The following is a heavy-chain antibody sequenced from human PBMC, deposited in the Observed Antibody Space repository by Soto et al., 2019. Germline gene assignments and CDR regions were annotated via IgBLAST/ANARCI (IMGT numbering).Heavy chain of an antibody. CDR2: IYYSGST. Sequence: SETLSLTCAVSGGSFTSNNWWTWVRQPPGKGLEWIGSIYYSGSTYYNPSLKSRVTISVDTSKNQFSLKLSSVTAADTAVYYCARHGIAAAGNNWFDPWGQGTLVTAPQ. J-gene: IGHJ5*02. D-gene: IGHD6-13*01. CDR3: ARHGIAAAGNNWFDP. V-gene: IGHV4-39*01. CDR1: GGSFTSNNW.